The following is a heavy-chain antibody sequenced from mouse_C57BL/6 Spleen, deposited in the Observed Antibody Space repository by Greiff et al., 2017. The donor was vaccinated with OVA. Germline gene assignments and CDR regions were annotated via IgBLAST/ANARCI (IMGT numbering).Heavy chain of an antibody. D-gene: IGHD1-1*01. J-gene: IGHJ2*01. CDR2: INPGSGGT. V-gene: IGHV1-54*01. CDR3: ARPGLYYGSSGDYFDY. CDR1: GYAFTNYL. Sequence: VQLQQSGAELVRPGTSVTVSCKASGYAFTNYLIEWVKQRPGQGLEWIGVINPGSGGTNYNEKFKGKATLTADKSSSTAYMQLSSLTSEDSAVYVCARPGLYYGSSGDYFDYWGQGTTLTVSS.